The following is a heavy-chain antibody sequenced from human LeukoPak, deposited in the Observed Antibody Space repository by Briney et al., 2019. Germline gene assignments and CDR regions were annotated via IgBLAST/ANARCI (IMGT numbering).Heavy chain of an antibody. V-gene: IGHV3-48*03. CDR3: ARDCDGDYFDY. D-gene: IGHD4-17*01. CDR1: GFTFSSYE. J-gene: IGHJ4*02. Sequence: GGSLRLSCAASGFTFSSYEMNWVRQAPGKGLEWASYISSSGSTIYYADSVKGRFTISRDNAKNSLYLQMNSLRAEDTAVYYCARDCDGDYFDYWGQGTLVTVSS. CDR2: ISSSGSTI.